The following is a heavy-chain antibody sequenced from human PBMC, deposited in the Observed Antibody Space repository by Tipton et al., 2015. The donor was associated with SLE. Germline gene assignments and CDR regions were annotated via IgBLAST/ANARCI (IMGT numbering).Heavy chain of an antibody. Sequence: TLSLTCAVYGGSFSGYYWSWIRQPPGKGLEWIGEINHRGSTNYNPSLKSRITISVDTSKNQFSLKLSSVTAADTAVYYCARNGPNWGYYYYMDVWGKGTTVTVSS. CDR3: ARNGPNWGYYYYMDV. CDR1: GGSFSGYY. D-gene: IGHD7-27*01. V-gene: IGHV4-34*01. J-gene: IGHJ6*03. CDR2: INHRGST.